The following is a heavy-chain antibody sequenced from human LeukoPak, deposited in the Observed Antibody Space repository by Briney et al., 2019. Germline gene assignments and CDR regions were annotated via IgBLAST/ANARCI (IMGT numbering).Heavy chain of an antibody. Sequence: GGSLRLSCAASGFTFSSYEMNWVRQAPGKRLEWVSYISSSGSTIYYADSVKGRFTISRDNAKNSLYLQMNSLRAEDTAVYYCARYRSAFDIWGQGTMVTVSS. CDR2: ISSSGSTI. V-gene: IGHV3-48*03. D-gene: IGHD3-16*02. J-gene: IGHJ3*02. CDR3: ARYRSAFDI. CDR1: GFTFSSYE.